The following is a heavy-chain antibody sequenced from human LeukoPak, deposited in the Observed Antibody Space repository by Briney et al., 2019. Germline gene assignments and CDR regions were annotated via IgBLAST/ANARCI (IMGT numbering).Heavy chain of an antibody. CDR3: ARSYGDATFDY. J-gene: IGHJ4*02. CDR2: IRSDGSDK. CDR1: GFIFDTIA. D-gene: IGHD4-17*01. Sequence: GGSLRLPCAASGFIFDTIALHWVRQAPGKGLEWVAIIRSDGSDKYYADSVKGRFTISRDNSKSTLYLQLSSLRAEDTAVYYCARSYGDATFDYWGQGTLVTVSS. V-gene: IGHV3-33*08.